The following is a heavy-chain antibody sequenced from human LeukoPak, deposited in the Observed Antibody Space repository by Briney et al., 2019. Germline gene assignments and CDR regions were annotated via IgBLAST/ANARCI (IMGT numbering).Heavy chain of an antibody. Sequence: ASVKVSCKASGYTFTSYDINWVRQATGQGLEWMGWMNPNSGNTGYAQKFQGRVTMTRNTSIGTAYMELSSLRSEDTAVYYCARGRAVYNWFDPWGQGTLVTVSS. CDR3: ARGRAVYNWFDP. CDR1: GYTFTSYD. D-gene: IGHD6-19*01. V-gene: IGHV1-8*01. J-gene: IGHJ5*02. CDR2: MNPNSGNT.